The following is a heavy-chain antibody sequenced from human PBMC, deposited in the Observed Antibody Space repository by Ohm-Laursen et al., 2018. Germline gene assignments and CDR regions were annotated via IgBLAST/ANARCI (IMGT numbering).Heavy chain of an antibody. CDR3: ARDFNGEDY. J-gene: IGHJ4*02. CDR1: GFTFSTYG. D-gene: IGHD4-17*01. V-gene: IGHV3-30*03. CDR2: ISYDGTNK. Sequence: SLRLSCTASGFTFSTYGKHWVRQAPGKGLEWLAVISYDGTNKYYADSVKGRFTISRDNAKSSLYLQMNSLRAEDTAVYYCARDFNGEDYWGQGTLVTVSS.